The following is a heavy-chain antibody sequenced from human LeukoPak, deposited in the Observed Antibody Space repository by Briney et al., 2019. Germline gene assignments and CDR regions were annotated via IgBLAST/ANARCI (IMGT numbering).Heavy chain of an antibody. V-gene: IGHV1-2*02. CDR3: ARDHSPIAVAGTVAYYYYGMDV. CDR2: INPNSGGT. Sequence: ASVMVSCKASGYTFTGYYMHWVRQAPGQGLEWMGWINPNSGGTNYAQKFQGRVTMTRDTSISTAYMELSRLRSDDTAVYYCARDHSPIAVAGTVAYYYYGMDVWGQGTTVTVSS. J-gene: IGHJ6*02. D-gene: IGHD6-19*01. CDR1: GYTFTGYY.